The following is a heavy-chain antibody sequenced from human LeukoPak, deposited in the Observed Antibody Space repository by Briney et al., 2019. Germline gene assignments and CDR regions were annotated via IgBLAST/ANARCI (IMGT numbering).Heavy chain of an antibody. V-gene: IGHV4-59*01. CDR2: IYYSGST. D-gene: IGHD6-13*01. J-gene: IGHJ4*02. Sequence: PSETLSLTCTVSGGSISSYHWSWIRQPPGKGLEWIGYIYYSGSTNYNPSLKSRVTISVDTSKNQFSLKLSSVTAADTAAYYCASRSSSWPPYFDYWGQGTLVTVSS. CDR3: ASRSSSWPPYFDY. CDR1: GGSISSYH.